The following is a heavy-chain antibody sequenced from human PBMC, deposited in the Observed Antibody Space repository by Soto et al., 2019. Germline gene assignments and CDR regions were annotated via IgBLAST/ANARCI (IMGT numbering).Heavy chain of an antibody. CDR1: GGSFSGYY. CDR3: ARGQAGYGSGSYYNSLGYYYYYMDV. CDR2: INHRGIT. Sequence: QVQLQQWGAGLLKPSETLSLTCAVYGGSFSGYYWSWIRQPPGKGLGWLGEINHRGITNYNPSLKSRVPISVDTSKNQFSLKLSSVTAADTAVYYCARGQAGYGSGSYYNSLGYYYYYMDVWGKGTTVTVSS. V-gene: IGHV4-34*01. J-gene: IGHJ6*03. D-gene: IGHD3-10*01.